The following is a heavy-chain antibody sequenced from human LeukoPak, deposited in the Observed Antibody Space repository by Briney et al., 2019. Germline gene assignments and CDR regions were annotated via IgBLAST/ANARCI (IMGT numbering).Heavy chain of an antibody. CDR3: AADRYDSSGYYHFDY. CDR1: GFTFTSSA. CDR2: IVVGSGNT. J-gene: IGHJ4*02. Sequence: GASVKLSCKASGFTFTSSAMQWVRQAPGQRLEWIGWIVVGSGNTNYAQKFQERVAITRDMSTSTAYMELSSLRSEDTAVYYCAADRYDSSGYYHFDYWGQGTLATVSS. D-gene: IGHD3-22*01. V-gene: IGHV1-58*02.